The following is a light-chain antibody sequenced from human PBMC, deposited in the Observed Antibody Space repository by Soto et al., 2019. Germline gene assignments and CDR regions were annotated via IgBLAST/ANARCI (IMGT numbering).Light chain of an antibody. Sequence: QSALTQPAPVSGSPGQSITISCTGTSSDVGGYDYVSWYQLHPGKAPKLMVFEVSNRPSGVSYRFSGSKSGNTASLTISGLQAEDEADYFCSSYSISTAYLFGTGTKATVL. V-gene: IGLV2-14*01. CDR2: EVS. CDR1: SSDVGGYDY. CDR3: SSYSISTAYL. J-gene: IGLJ1*01.